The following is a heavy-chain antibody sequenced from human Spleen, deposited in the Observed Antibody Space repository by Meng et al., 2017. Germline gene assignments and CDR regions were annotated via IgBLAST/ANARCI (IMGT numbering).Heavy chain of an antibody. CDR3: ARHLVRGVRITYFDF. V-gene: IGHV4-34*01. CDR1: GGSFSDYS. J-gene: IGHJ4*02. D-gene: IGHD3-10*01. CDR2: INHSGHT. Sequence: QVQLQQWGAGLLKPSETLSPTCAVYGGSFSDYSWTWIRQTPGKGLEWIGDINHSGHTNYNPSLKSRLTISVDTSKNQFSLNLNSVTAADTAVYYCARHLVRGVRITYFDFWGQGTLVTVSS.